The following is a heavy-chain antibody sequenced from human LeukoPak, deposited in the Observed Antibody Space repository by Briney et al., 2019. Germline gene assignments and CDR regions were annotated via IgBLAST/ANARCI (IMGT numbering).Heavy chain of an antibody. V-gene: IGHV3-7*03. CDR2: IKEDAGEI. Sequence: GGSLRLSCAASGFTFSSYWMSWVRQAPGKGLEWVANIKEDAGEIYYVDSVKGRFTISRDNAKDSLYLQMDSLRAEDTAIYYCAKLQTAVVPAATLGFDSWGQGTLVTVSS. D-gene: IGHD2-2*01. J-gene: IGHJ4*02. CDR3: AKLQTAVVPAATLGFDS. CDR1: GFTFSSYW.